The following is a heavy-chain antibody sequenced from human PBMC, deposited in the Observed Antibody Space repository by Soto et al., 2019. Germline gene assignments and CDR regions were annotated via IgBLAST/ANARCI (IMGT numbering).Heavy chain of an antibody. CDR1: GGTFSSYA. Sequence: QVQLVQSGAEVKKPGSWVKVSCKVSGGTFSSYAISWVRQAPGQGLEWMGGIIPIFGTANYAQKFQGRVTITADESTSTAYMELSSLRSEDTAVYYCASQPGGDYEPYSDYGMDVWGQGTTVTVSS. CDR2: IIPIFGTA. J-gene: IGHJ6*02. V-gene: IGHV1-69*12. D-gene: IGHD4-17*01. CDR3: ASQPGGDYEPYSDYGMDV.